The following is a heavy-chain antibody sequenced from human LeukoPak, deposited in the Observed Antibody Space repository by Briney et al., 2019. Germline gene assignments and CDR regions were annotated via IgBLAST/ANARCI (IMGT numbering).Heavy chain of an antibody. J-gene: IGHJ4*02. CDR1: VFTFSSYW. Sequence: GGSLRLSCAASVFTFSSYWMSWVRQAPGKGLEWVANIKQDGSEKYYVDSVKGRFTISRDNAKNSLYLQMNSLRAEDTAVYYCARVLGAKPSHFDYWGQGTLVTVSS. D-gene: IGHD1-26*01. CDR3: ARVLGAKPSHFDY. V-gene: IGHV3-7*01. CDR2: IKQDGSEK.